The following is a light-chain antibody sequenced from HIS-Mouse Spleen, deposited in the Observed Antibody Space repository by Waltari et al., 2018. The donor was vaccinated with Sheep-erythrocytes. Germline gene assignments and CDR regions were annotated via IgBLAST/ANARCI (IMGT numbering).Light chain of an antibody. Sequence: AIRMTQSPSSLSASTGDRVTITCRASQGISSYLALYQQKPWKAPKLLIYAASTLQSEVPARFSGSGSGTDFTLTISCLQSEDFATYYCQQYYSYPDTFGQGTKLEIK. CDR3: QQYYSYPDT. J-gene: IGKJ2*01. V-gene: IGKV1-8*01. CDR2: AAS. CDR1: QGISSY.